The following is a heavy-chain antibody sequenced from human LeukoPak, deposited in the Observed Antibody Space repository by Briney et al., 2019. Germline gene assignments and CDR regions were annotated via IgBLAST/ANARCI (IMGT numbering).Heavy chain of an antibody. D-gene: IGHD3-22*01. V-gene: IGHV1-18*04. CDR3: ARVIGGDYYDSSGYPRFDY. CDR1: GYTFTSYY. CDR2: ISAYNGNT. J-gene: IGHJ4*02. Sequence: ASVKVSCKASGYTFTSYYMHWVRQAPGQGLEWMGWISAYNGNTNYAQKLQGRVTMTTDTSTSTAYMELRSLRSDDTAVYYCARVIGGDYYDSSGYPRFDYWGQGTLVTVSS.